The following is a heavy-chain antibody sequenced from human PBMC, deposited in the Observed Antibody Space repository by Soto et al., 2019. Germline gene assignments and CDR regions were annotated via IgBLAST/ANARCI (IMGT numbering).Heavy chain of an antibody. Sequence: PGESLKISCXGSGYSFTSYWIGWVRQMPGKGLEWMGIIYPGDSDTRYSPSFQGQVTVSADKSISTAYLQWSSLKASDTAMYYCARYSSSFPYYYGMDVWGQGTTVTVSS. V-gene: IGHV5-51*01. J-gene: IGHJ6*02. CDR2: IYPGDSDT. CDR3: ARYSSSFPYYYGMDV. D-gene: IGHD6-6*01. CDR1: GYSFTSYW.